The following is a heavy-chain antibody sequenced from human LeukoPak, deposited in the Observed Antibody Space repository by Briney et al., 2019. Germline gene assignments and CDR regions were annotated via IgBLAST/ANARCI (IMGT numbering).Heavy chain of an antibody. CDR3: ARIRDGYNDAYDI. J-gene: IGHJ3*02. V-gene: IGHV1-46*01. D-gene: IGHD5-24*01. CDR1: GYTFTKYY. Sequence: RRASVKVSCKASGYTFTKYYIHWVRQAPGQGLEWMGLINPGGDNTNYAQNFQGRVTMTRDTSTSTVYMELSSLRSEDTAIYYCARIRDGYNDAYDIWGQGTVVTVPS. CDR2: INPGGDNT.